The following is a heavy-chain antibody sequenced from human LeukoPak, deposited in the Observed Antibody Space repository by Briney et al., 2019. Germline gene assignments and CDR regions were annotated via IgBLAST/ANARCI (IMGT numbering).Heavy chain of an antibody. CDR3: ARDLGSSWLGYFDY. J-gene: IGHJ4*02. CDR2: ISNSSSYI. CDR1: GFTFSSYS. D-gene: IGHD6-13*01. Sequence: GGSLRLSCAASGFTFSSYSMNWVRQAPGKGLEWVSSISNSSSYIFYADSVEGRFTISRDDAKNSLYLQMNSLRAEDTAVYYCARDLGSSWLGYFDYWGQGTLVTVSS. V-gene: IGHV3-21*01.